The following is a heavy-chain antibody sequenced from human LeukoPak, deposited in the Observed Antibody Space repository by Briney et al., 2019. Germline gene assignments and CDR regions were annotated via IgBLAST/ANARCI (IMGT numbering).Heavy chain of an antibody. J-gene: IGHJ4*02. Sequence: GASVKVSCKASGYTFTGYYMHWVRQAPGQGLEWMGWINPNSGGTNYAQKFQGSVTMTRDTSISTAYMELSRLRSDDTAVYYCASFITIFGVVIDGWGQGTLVTVSS. CDR3: ASFITIFGVVIDG. CDR2: INPNSGGT. CDR1: GYTFTGYY. V-gene: IGHV1-2*02. D-gene: IGHD3-3*01.